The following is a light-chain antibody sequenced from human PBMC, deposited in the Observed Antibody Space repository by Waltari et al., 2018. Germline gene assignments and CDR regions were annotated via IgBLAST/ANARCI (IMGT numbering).Light chain of an antibody. J-gene: IGKJ1*01. V-gene: IGKV3-20*01. CDR1: QSIITNY. Sequence: EIVLTQSPGTLSLSPGERATLSCRSSQSIITNYFAWYQQKPGQAPRLLIPGASSRALGIPDRLSGSGSGTDFTLNIRGLEPEDSAVYYCQQYGRSPPTFGQGTKVEIK. CDR3: QQYGRSPPT. CDR2: GAS.